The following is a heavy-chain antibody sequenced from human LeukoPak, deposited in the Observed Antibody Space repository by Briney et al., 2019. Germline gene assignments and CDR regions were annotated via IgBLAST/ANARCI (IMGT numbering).Heavy chain of an antibody. CDR2: ITTSSSQI. J-gene: IGHJ3*02. D-gene: IGHD5-12*01. V-gene: IGHV3-21*01. Sequence: GGSLRLSCAASGFTFSSYPMSWVRQAPGKGLEWVSYITTSSSQIYYGDSVKGRFTISRDNAKNSLYLQMNSLRAEGTAVDYCARERVTTTAFDIWGQGTMVTVSS. CDR3: ARERVTTTAFDI. CDR1: GFTFSSYP.